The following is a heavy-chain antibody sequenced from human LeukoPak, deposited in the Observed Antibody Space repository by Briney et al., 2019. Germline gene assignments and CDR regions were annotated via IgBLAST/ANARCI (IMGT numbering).Heavy chain of an antibody. J-gene: IGHJ3*02. CDR3: ASRNQYCGGDCFWAFDI. V-gene: IGHV3-21*01. CDR2: ISSSGSYI. D-gene: IGHD2-21*02. Sequence: PGGSLRLSCGASGFTFSRYSMNWVRQAPGKGLKWVSSISSSGSYIYYADSVKGRFTISRDNAKNSLYLQMNSLRAEDTAVYYCASRNQYCGGDCFWAFDIWGQGTMVTVSS. CDR1: GFTFSRYS.